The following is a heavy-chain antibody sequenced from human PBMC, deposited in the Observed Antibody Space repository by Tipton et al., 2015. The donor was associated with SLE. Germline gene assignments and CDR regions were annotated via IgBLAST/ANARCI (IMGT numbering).Heavy chain of an antibody. CDR1: GGSIRSSNW. J-gene: IGHJ4*02. D-gene: IGHD4-17*01. Sequence: TLSLTYAVSGGSIRSSNWWSWVRQPPGKGLEWIGEIHHSGSTNSNPSLKSRVTISVDKSKNQFSLKLSSVTVADTAVYYCAKDYNHDNADYNWGQGTLVIVSS. CDR2: IHHSGST. V-gene: IGHV4-4*02. CDR3: AKDYNHDNADYN.